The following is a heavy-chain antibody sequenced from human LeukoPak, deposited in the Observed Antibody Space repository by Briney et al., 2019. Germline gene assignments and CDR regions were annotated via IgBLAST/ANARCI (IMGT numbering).Heavy chain of an antibody. CDR1: GGTFSSYA. V-gene: IGHV1-69*13. CDR2: IIPIFGTA. D-gene: IGHD1-26*01. J-gene: IGHJ3*02. Sequence: SVKVSCKASGGTFSSYAISWVRQAPGQGLEWMGGIIPIFGTANYAQKFQGRVTITADESTSTAYMELSSLRSEDTAVYYCARAAQDGSAFDIWGQGTMVTVSS. CDR3: ARAAQDGSAFDI.